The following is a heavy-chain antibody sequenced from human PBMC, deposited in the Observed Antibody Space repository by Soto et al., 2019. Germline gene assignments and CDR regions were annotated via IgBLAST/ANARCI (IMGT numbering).Heavy chain of an antibody. J-gene: IGHJ4*02. CDR2: IYTGGTT. CDR3: HGYGY. CDR1: GFTVSSSNY. V-gene: IGHV3-53*01. Sequence: EVQLVESGGGLIQPGGSLRLSCVVSGFTVSSSNYMSWVRQAPGKGLEWVSVIYTGGTTYYADSVKGRFTISRDNSKNTLYLQMNSLRAEAPAVYYCHGYGYWGQGTLVTVSS. D-gene: IGHD5-12*01.